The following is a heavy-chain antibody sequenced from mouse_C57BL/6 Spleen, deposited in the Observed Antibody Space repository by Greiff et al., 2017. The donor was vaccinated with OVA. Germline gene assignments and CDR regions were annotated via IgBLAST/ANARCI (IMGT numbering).Heavy chain of an antibody. Sequence: LVESGPELVKPGASVKISCKASGYAFSSSWMNWVKQRPGKGLEWIGRIYPGDGDTNYNGKFKGKATLTADKSSSTAYMQLSSLTSEDSAVYFCARKGDYSNYFDYWGQGTTLTVSS. CDR2: IYPGDGDT. V-gene: IGHV1-82*01. CDR1: GYAFSSSW. CDR3: ARKGDYSNYFDY. D-gene: IGHD2-5*01. J-gene: IGHJ2*01.